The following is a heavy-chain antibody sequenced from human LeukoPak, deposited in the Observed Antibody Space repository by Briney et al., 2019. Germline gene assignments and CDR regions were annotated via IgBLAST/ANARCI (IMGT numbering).Heavy chain of an antibody. CDR2: SHYSGAT. CDR3: ARLKYYYDSSGYRAEYFQH. J-gene: IGHJ1*01. Sequence: SETLSLTCTVSGGSISSYYWSWIRQTPGKGLEWIGYSHYSGATNYNPSLKSRVTISVDTSKNQFSLKLSSVTAADTAVYYCARLKYYYDSSGYRAEYFQHWGQGTLVTVSS. D-gene: IGHD3-22*01. V-gene: IGHV4-59*01. CDR1: GGSISSYY.